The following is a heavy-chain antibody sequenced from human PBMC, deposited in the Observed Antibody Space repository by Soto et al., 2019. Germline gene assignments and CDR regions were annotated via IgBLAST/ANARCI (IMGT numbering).Heavy chain of an antibody. D-gene: IGHD6-6*01. V-gene: IGHV4-31*03. CDR1: GGSISSGGYY. Sequence: SETLSLTCTVSGGSISSGGYYWSWIRQHPGKGLEWIGYIYYSGSTYYNPSLKSRVTISVDTSKNQFSLKLSSVTAADTAVYYCARVVYSSSYYFDYWGQGTPVTVSS. J-gene: IGHJ4*02. CDR2: IYYSGST. CDR3: ARVVYSSSYYFDY.